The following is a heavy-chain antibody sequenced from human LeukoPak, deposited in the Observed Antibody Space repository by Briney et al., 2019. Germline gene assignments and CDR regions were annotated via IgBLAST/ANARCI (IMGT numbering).Heavy chain of an antibody. D-gene: IGHD2-2*01. V-gene: IGHV4-59*01. CDR1: GGSISSYY. Sequence: NSSETLSLTCTVSGGSISSYYWSWIRQPPGKGLDWIGYIYYIGSTNYNPSLKSRVTISVATSKNQFSLKLSSVTAADTAVYYCATLRVVYYYYYMDVWGKGTTVTVSS. J-gene: IGHJ6*03. CDR3: ATLRVVYYYYYMDV. CDR2: IYYIGST.